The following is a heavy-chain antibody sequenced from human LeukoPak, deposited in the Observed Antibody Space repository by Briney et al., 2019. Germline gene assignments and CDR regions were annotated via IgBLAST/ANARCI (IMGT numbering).Heavy chain of an antibody. D-gene: IGHD4/OR15-4a*01. V-gene: IGHV3-53*01. J-gene: IGHJ4*02. CDR3: ARRAGAYSHPYDY. CDR2: IYSDNT. CDR1: GITFTNAW. Sequence: GGSLRLSCAASGITFTNAWLTWVRQAPGKGLGWVSFIYSDNTHYSDSVKGRFTISRDNSKNTLYLQMNSLRAEDTAVYYCARRAGAYSHPYDYWGQGTLVTVSS.